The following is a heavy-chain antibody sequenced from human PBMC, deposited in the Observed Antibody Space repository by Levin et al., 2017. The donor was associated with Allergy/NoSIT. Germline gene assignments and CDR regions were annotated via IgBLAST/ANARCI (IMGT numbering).Heavy chain of an antibody. J-gene: IGHJ3*02. CDR3: AREFREGSSDANHDAFDI. CDR1: EFTFSRYW. V-gene: IGHV3-74*01. D-gene: IGHD3-10*01. CDR2: VNRDGSVR. Sequence: GGSLRLSCVASEFTFSRYWMHWVRQAPGKGLVWVSRVNRDGSVRSYADSVMGRFTISRDDAKNTVYLQMNSLRADDTAVYYCAREFREGSSDANHDAFDIWGQGTVVTVS.